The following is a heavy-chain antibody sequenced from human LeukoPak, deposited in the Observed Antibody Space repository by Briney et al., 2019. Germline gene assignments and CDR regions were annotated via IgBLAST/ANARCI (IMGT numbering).Heavy chain of an antibody. Sequence: ASVKVSCKASGYTFTGYYMHWVRQAPGQGLQWMGRINPNSGGTDYAQTFQGRVTMTRDTSISTAYMELSRLRSDDTAVYYCARDVVYYDSSGYYPHPWGQGTLVTVSS. J-gene: IGHJ5*02. CDR3: ARDVVYYDSSGYYPHP. CDR1: GYTFTGYY. CDR2: INPNSGGT. V-gene: IGHV1-2*06. D-gene: IGHD3-22*01.